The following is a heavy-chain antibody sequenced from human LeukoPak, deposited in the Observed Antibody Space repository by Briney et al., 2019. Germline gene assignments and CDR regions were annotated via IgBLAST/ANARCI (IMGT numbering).Heavy chain of an antibody. J-gene: IGHJ4*02. V-gene: IGHV4-34*01. Sequence: SETLSLTCAVYGESFSGYYWSWIRQPPGKGLEWIGEINHSGSTNYNPSLKSRVTISVDTSKNQFSLKLNSVTAADTAVYYCASWKDYDRFDYWGQGTLVTVSS. CDR1: GESFSGYY. D-gene: IGHD4-17*01. CDR3: ASWKDYDRFDY. CDR2: INHSGST.